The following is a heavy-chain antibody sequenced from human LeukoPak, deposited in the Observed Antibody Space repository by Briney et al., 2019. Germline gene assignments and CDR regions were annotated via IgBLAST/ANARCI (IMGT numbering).Heavy chain of an antibody. CDR2: ITGRGGIT. CDR3: AKWGDYDVLTGYYDPDY. Sequence: PGASLRLSCVASGFTFSNYAISWVRQAPGKGLEWVSAITGRGGITYYADSVKGRFTISRDNSKNTLYLQMNSLRAEDTAVYYCAKWGDYDVLTGYYDPDYWGQGTLVTVSS. CDR1: GFTFSNYA. J-gene: IGHJ4*02. V-gene: IGHV3-23*01. D-gene: IGHD3-9*01.